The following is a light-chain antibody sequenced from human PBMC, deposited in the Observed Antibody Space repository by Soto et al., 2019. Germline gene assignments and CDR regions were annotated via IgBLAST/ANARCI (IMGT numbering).Light chain of an antibody. CDR2: KAS. Sequence: DIQMTQSPSTLSASVGDRVTITCRASQSISSWLAWYQQKPGKAPKLLIYKASSLESGVPSRFSGSGSGTEFTLTISSLQPDDFGTYYCQQYSRYPWTFGQGTKVEIK. CDR1: QSISSW. V-gene: IGKV1-5*03. J-gene: IGKJ1*01. CDR3: QQYSRYPWT.